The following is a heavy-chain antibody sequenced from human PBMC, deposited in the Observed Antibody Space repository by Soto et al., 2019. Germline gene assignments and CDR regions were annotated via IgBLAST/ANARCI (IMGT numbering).Heavy chain of an antibody. D-gene: IGHD6-13*01. CDR1: GGTFSSYS. CDR3: ARTVDQYSSNFDY. V-gene: IGHV1-69*02. CDR2: IFSILGIA. J-gene: IGHJ4*02. Sequence: QVQLEQSGAEVKKPGSSVKVSCKASGGTFSSYSLNWVRQAPGQGLEWMGKIFSILGIANYAQKFQGRVTITADKSTSTAYMDLRSLRSEDTAVYYCARTVDQYSSNFDYWGQGTLVTVSS.